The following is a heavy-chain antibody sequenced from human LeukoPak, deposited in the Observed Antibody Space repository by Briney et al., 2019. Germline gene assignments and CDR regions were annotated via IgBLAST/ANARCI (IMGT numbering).Heavy chain of an antibody. D-gene: IGHD3-16*01. CDR1: GFTFSSYA. CDR2: ISYDGSNK. CDR3: ARDHGVGAFDI. Sequence: GGSLRLSCAASGFTFSSYAMHWVRQAPGKGLEWVAVISYDGSNKYYADSVKGRFTISRDNSKNTLYLQMNSLRAEDTAVYYCARDHGVGAFDIWGQGTMVTVSP. J-gene: IGHJ3*02. V-gene: IGHV3-30-3*01.